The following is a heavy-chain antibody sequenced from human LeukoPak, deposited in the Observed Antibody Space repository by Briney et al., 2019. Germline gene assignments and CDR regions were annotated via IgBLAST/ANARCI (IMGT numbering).Heavy chain of an antibody. V-gene: IGHV1-69*13. CDR2: IIPIFATA. CDR3: ARTGTPDEDFDY. CDR1: GGTFSSYA. D-gene: IGHD1-7*01. J-gene: IGHJ4*02. Sequence: GASVKVSCKASGGTFSSYAISWVRQAPGQGPEWMGGIIPIFATANYAQKFQGRVTITADESTSTAYMELSSLRSEDTAVYYCARTGTPDEDFDYWGQGTLVTVSS.